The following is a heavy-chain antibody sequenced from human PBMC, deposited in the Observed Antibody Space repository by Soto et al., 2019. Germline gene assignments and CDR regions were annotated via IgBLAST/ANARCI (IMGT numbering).Heavy chain of an antibody. J-gene: IGHJ6*02. CDR2: INPNSGGT. V-gene: IGHV1-2*04. Sequence: ASVKVSCKASGYTFTGYYMHWVLQAPGQGLEWMGWINPNSGGTNYAQKFQGWVTMTRDTSISTAYMELSRLRSDDTAVYYCARDPRYSSGGMDVWGQGTTVTVSS. CDR1: GYTFTGYY. CDR3: ARDPRYSSGGMDV. D-gene: IGHD3-10*01.